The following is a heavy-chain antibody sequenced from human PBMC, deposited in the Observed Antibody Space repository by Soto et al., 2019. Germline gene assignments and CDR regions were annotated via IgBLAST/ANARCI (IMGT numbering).Heavy chain of an antibody. CDR3: ARDAGHFDY. J-gene: IGHJ4*02. Sequence: VQLVECGGGVVQPGWSLRLSCAASGFTFSSYAMHWVRQAPGKGLEWVAVISYDGSNKYYADSVKGRFTISRDNSKNTLYLQMNSLRAEDTAVYYCARDAGHFDYWGQGTLVTVSS. CDR1: GFTFSSYA. CDR2: ISYDGSNK. V-gene: IGHV3-30-3*01.